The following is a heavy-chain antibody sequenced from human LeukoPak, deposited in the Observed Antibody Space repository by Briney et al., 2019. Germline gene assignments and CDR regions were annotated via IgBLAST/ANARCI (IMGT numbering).Heavy chain of an antibody. CDR2: ISYDGSNK. V-gene: IGHV3-30*18. Sequence: GGSLRLSCAASGFTFSSYGMHWVRQAPGKGLEWVAVISYDGSNKYYADSVKGRFTISRDNSKNTLYLQMNSLRAEDTAVYYCAKDRGDTAMVIDYWGQGTLVTVSS. CDR3: AKDRGDTAMVIDY. D-gene: IGHD5-18*01. CDR1: GFTFSSYG. J-gene: IGHJ4*02.